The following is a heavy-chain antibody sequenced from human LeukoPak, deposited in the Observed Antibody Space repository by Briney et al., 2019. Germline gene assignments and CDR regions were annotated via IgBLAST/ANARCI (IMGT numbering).Heavy chain of an antibody. D-gene: IGHD4-11*01. Sequence: PGGSLRLSCAASGFTFSSYSMNWVRQAPGKGLEWVAFIRYDGSIKYYAESVKGRFTISRDNSKNTMYLQMTSLTTEDTALYHCAKEGRPPRADDNSNYLLDDYWGPGTLVTVSS. CDR3: AKEGRPPRADDNSNYLLDDY. J-gene: IGHJ4*02. CDR1: GFTFSSYS. V-gene: IGHV3-30*02. CDR2: IRYDGSIK.